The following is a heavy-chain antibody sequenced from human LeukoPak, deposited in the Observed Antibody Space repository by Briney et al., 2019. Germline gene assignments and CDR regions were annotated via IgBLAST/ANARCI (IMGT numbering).Heavy chain of an antibody. CDR1: GFTVSSNY. CDR2: IYSGGST. V-gene: IGHV3-53*01. Sequence: GSLRLSCAASGFTVSSNYMSWVRQAPGKGLEWVSVIYSGGSTYYADSVKGRFTISRDNSKNTLYLQMNSLRTEDTAVYYCAGKRDGYNYYFDYWGQGTLVTVSS. J-gene: IGHJ4*02. D-gene: IGHD5-24*01. CDR3: AGKRDGYNYYFDY.